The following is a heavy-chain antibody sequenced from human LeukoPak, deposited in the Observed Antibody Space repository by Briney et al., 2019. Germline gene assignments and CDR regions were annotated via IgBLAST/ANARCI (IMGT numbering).Heavy chain of an antibody. V-gene: IGHV1-2*04. Sequence: EASVKVSCKASGYTFTGYYMHWVRQAPGQGLEWMGWINPNSGGTNYAQKFQGWVTMTRDTSISTAYMELSRLRSDDTAVYYCARNGRDSGYCSSTSCHDRFDPWGQGTLVTVSS. J-gene: IGHJ5*02. CDR2: INPNSGGT. CDR3: ARNGRDSGYCSSTSCHDRFDP. CDR1: GYTFTGYY. D-gene: IGHD2-2*01.